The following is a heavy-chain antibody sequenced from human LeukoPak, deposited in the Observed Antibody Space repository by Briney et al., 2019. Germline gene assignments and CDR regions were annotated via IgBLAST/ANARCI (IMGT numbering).Heavy chain of an antibody. J-gene: IGHJ6*02. V-gene: IGHV3-11*05. CDR2: ISSSSSYT. CDR1: GFTFSNYY. CDR3: ARGYYGMDV. Sequence: PGGSLRLSCAASGFTFSNYYMNWIRQALGGGLEWVSYISSSSSYTDYADSVKGRFTISRDNAKNSLSLQMNSLRAEDTAVYYCARGYYGMDVWGQGTTVTVSS.